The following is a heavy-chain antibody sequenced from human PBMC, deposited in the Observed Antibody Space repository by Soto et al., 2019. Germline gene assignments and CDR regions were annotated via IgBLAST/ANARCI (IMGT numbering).Heavy chain of an antibody. CDR3: ARHRNCSSTSCSPAWFDP. Sequence: QLQLQESGPGLVKPSETLSLTCTVSGGSISSSSYYWGWIRQPPGKGLEWIGSIYYSGSTYYNPSLKSRVTISVDTSKNQFSLKLSSVTAADTAVYYCARHRNCSSTSCSPAWFDPWGQGTLVTVSS. CDR1: GGSISSSSYY. CDR2: IYYSGST. D-gene: IGHD2-2*01. V-gene: IGHV4-39*01. J-gene: IGHJ5*02.